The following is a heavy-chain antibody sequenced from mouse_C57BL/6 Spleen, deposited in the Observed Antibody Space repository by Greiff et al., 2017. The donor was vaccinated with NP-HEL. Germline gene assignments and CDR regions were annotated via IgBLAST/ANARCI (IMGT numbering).Heavy chain of an antibody. Sequence: QVQLQQPGAELVKNGEEGKRGGRVSSSPFPLSFLPFFPPLPFLCLYLILSIDPNSGGTKYNEKFKSKATLTVDKPSSTAYMQLSSLTSEDSAVYYCARTMDYWGQGTSVTVSS. J-gene: IGHJ4*01. CDR1: SSPFPLSF. CDR2: IDPNSGGT. V-gene: IGHV1-72*01. CDR3: ARTMDY.